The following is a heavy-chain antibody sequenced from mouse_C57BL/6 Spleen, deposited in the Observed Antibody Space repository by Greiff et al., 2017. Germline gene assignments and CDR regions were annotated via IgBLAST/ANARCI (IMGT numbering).Heavy chain of an antibody. V-gene: IGHV5-9-1*02. Sequence: EVKVVESGEGLVKPGGSLKLSCAASGFTFSSYAMSWVRQTPEKRLEWVAYISSGGDYIYYADTVKGRFTISRDNARNTLYLQMSSLKSEDTAMYYCTRNPLGRYFDYWGQGTTLTVSS. CDR3: TRNPLGRYFDY. D-gene: IGHD4-1*01. CDR1: GFTFSSYA. J-gene: IGHJ2*01. CDR2: ISSGGDYI.